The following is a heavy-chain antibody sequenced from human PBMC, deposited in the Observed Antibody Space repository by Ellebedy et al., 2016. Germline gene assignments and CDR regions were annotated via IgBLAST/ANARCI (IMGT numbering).Heavy chain of an antibody. Sequence: SETLSLXXTVSGGSVATYYWTWIRQSPGKGLEWIGYVFYGGSTKYNPSLRSRVTISLDPSKNQFSLKVTSVAAADTAVYYCARDVCLYSSSPSFDSWGQGTLVTVSS. CDR2: VFYGGST. CDR1: GGSVATYY. CDR3: ARDVCLYSSSPSFDS. J-gene: IGHJ4*02. V-gene: IGHV4-59*02. D-gene: IGHD6-6*01.